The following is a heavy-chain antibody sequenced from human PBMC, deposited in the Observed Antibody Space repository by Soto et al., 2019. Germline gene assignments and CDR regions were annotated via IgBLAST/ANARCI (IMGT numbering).Heavy chain of an antibody. V-gene: IGHV3-23*01. D-gene: IGHD5-12*01. CDR1: GFTFSSYA. CDR2: ISYSGVST. J-gene: IGHJ4*02. CDR3: ARTRGYSDYDRDY. Sequence: VQLLESGGGLVQPGGSLRLSCAASGFTFSSYAMTWVRQAPGKGLEWVSAISYSGVSTYYADSVKGRFTISRDSYENTLSLQINSLRVDHTAVYYCARTRGYSDYDRDYWGQVTLVTVSS.